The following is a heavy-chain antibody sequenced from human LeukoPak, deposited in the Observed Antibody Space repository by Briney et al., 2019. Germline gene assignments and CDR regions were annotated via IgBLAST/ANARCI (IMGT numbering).Heavy chain of an antibody. CDR3: AGDLGSEGVPAAISS. J-gene: IGHJ5*02. Sequence: PGGSLRLSCAASGFTFSSYGMHWVRQAPGKGLEWVAVIWYDGSNKYYADSVKGRFTISRDNSKNTLYLQMSSLRAEDTAVYYCAGDLGSEGVPAAISSWGQGTLVTVSS. CDR1: GFTFSSYG. CDR2: IWYDGSNK. D-gene: IGHD2-2*01. V-gene: IGHV3-33*01.